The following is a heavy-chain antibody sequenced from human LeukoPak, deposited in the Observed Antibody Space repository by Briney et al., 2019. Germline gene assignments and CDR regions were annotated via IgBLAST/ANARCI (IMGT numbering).Heavy chain of an antibody. Sequence: SETLSLTCTVFGGSISSDGYYWTWIRQHPGKGLEWIGYIYYSGSTYYNPSLKSRVTISVDTSKNQFSLKLSSVTAADTAVYYCARANSGWYFDYWGQGTLVTVSS. D-gene: IGHD6-19*01. V-gene: IGHV4-31*03. CDR2: IYYSGST. CDR1: GGSISSDGYY. J-gene: IGHJ4*02. CDR3: ARANSGWYFDY.